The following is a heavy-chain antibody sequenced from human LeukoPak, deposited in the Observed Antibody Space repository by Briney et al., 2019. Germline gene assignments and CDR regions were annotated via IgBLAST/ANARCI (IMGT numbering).Heavy chain of an antibody. Sequence: SETLSLTCTVWGHPISSYYWSWIRQPAGKALEWLGRIYTSGSTNYNPSLKSRVTMSVDTSKNQFSLKLSSVTAADTAVYYCARDSSGWYGAFDYWGQGTLVTVSS. D-gene: IGHD6-19*01. CDR2: IYTSGST. J-gene: IGHJ4*02. CDR1: GHPISSYY. V-gene: IGHV4-4*07. CDR3: ARDSSGWYGAFDY.